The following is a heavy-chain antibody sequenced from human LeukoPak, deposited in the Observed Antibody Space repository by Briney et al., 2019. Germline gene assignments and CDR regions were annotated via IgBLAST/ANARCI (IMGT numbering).Heavy chain of an antibody. CDR2: IYYSGST. V-gene: IGHV4-61*10. CDR1: GGSISSGSYY. J-gene: IGHJ1*01. CDR3: ARWGGDGYNLVYFQH. D-gene: IGHD5-24*01. Sequence: SETLFLTCTVSGGSISSGSYYWSWIRQPAGKGLEWIGYIYYSGSTNYNPSLKSRVTTSVDTSKNQFSLKLSSVTAADTAVYYCARWGGDGYNLVYFQHWGQGTLVTVSS.